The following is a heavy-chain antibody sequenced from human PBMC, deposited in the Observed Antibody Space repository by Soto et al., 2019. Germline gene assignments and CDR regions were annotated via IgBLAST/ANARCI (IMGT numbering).Heavy chain of an antibody. J-gene: IGHJ4*02. CDR2: IIPILGIA. CDR1: GGTFSSYT. CDR3: AMEYCSSTSCYRDY. D-gene: IGHD2-2*01. V-gene: IGHV1-69*02. Sequence: QVQLAQSGAEVKKPGSSVKVSCKASGGTFSSYTISWVRQAPGQGLEWMGRIIPILGIANYAQKFQGRVTITADKSTTTAYRELSSLRYEDTAVYYCAMEYCSSTSCYRDYWGQGTLVTVSS.